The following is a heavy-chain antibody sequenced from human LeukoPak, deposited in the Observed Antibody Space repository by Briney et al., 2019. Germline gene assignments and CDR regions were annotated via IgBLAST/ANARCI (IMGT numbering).Heavy chain of an antibody. CDR1: GGSISSYY. CDR3: AREGYYYDSSGFNY. CDR2: IYYSGST. Sequence: SETLSLTCTVSGGSISSYYWSWLRQPPGKGLEWVGYIYYSGSTNYNPSLKSRVTISVDTSKNQFSLKLSSVTAADTAVYYCAREGYYYDSSGFNYWGQGTLVTVSS. D-gene: IGHD3-22*01. J-gene: IGHJ4*02. V-gene: IGHV4-59*01.